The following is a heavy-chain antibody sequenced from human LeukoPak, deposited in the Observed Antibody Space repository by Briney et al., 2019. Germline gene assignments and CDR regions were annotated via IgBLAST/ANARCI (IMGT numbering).Heavy chain of an antibody. CDR1: CGSFSGYY. V-gene: IGHV4-34*01. J-gene: IGHJ5*02. CDR3: ARDYYGP. Sequence: SETLSLTCAVYCGSFSGYYRSCIRQPPGKGLEWIGEINHSGSTNYNPSLKSRVPMSVDTSKNQFSLKLSSVPAADTAVYYCARDYYGPWGQGTLVTVSS. CDR2: INHSGST. D-gene: IGHD3-10*01.